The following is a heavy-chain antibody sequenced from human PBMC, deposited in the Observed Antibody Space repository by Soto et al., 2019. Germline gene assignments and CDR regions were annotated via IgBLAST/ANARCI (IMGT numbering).Heavy chain of an antibody. D-gene: IGHD6-13*01. V-gene: IGHV3-30*18. J-gene: IGHJ4*02. CDR2: ISYDGSNK. CDR1: GFTFSSYG. Sequence: QVQLVESGGGVVQPGRPLRLSCAASGFTFSSYGMHWVRQAPGKGLEWVAVISYDGSNKYYADSVKGRFTISRDNSKNTLYLQMNSLRAEDTAVYYCAKEYGSSSLSPDFDYWGQGTLVTVSS. CDR3: AKEYGSSSLSPDFDY.